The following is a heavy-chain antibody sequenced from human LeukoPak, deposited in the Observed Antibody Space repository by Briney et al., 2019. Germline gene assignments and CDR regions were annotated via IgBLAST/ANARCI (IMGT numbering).Heavy chain of an antibody. V-gene: IGHV1-18*01. CDR1: GYTFTSYA. Sequence: ASVKVSCKASGYTFTSYAMHWVRQAPGQRLEWMGWISAYNGNTNYAQKLQGRVTMTTDTSTSTAYMELRSLRSDDTAVYYCARDRYGGNSVDAFDIWGQGTMVTVSS. D-gene: IGHD4-23*01. J-gene: IGHJ3*02. CDR2: ISAYNGNT. CDR3: ARDRYGGNSVDAFDI.